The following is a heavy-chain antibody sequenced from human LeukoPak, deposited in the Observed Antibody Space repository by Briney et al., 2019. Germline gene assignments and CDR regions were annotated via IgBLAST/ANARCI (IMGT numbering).Heavy chain of an antibody. CDR2: ISAYNGNT. D-gene: IGHD1-26*01. V-gene: IGHV1-18*01. CDR1: GYTFTSYG. CDR3: ARGSHSGSYTDVDY. Sequence: VASVKVSCKASGYTFTSYGMSWVRQAPGQGLEWMGWISAYNGNTNYAQKLQGRVTMTTDTSTSTAYMELRSLRSDDTAVYYCARGSHSGSYTDVDYWGQGTLVTVSS. J-gene: IGHJ4*02.